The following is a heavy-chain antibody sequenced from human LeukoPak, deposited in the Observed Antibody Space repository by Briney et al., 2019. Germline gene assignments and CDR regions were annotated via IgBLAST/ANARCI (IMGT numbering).Heavy chain of an antibody. CDR3: ARDFCYSGSYYYYGMDV. Sequence: SVKVSCKASGGTFSSYAISWVRQPPGQGLEWMGRIIPILGIANYAQKFQGRVTITADNSTSTAYMELSSLRSEDTAVYYCARDFCYSGSYYYYGMDVWGQGTTVTVSS. J-gene: IGHJ6*02. D-gene: IGHD2-21*02. CDR2: IIPILGIA. CDR1: GGTFSSYA. V-gene: IGHV1-69*04.